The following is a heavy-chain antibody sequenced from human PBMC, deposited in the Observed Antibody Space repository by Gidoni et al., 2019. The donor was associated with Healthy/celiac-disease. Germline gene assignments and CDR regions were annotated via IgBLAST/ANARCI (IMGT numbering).Heavy chain of an antibody. CDR3: ARTLRYCSSTSCLEGYYYYGMDV. Sequence: QVQLVQSGAEVKKPVSSVKVSCKASGGTFSSYTISWVRQAPGQGLEWMGRIIPILGIANYAQKFQGRVTITADKSTSTAYMELSSLRSEDTAVYYCARTLRYCSSTSCLEGYYYYGMDVWGQGTTVTVSS. J-gene: IGHJ6*02. CDR1: GGTFSSYT. CDR2: IIPILGIA. V-gene: IGHV1-69*02. D-gene: IGHD2-2*01.